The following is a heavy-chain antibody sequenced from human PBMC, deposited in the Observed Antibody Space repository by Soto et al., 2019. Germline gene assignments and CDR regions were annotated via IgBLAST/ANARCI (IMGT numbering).Heavy chain of an antibody. CDR3: ARLQYCSGWDMSWFDP. V-gene: IGHV1-8*01. CDR2: MNPNSGNT. CDR1: GYTFTSYG. D-gene: IGHD6-19*01. Sequence: GASVKVSCKVSGYTFTSYGINWVRQATGQGLEWMGWMNPNSGNTGYVQKFQGRVTMTRNTSISTAYMELSSLKSEDTAVYYCARLQYCSGWDMSWFDPWGQGTLVTVSS. J-gene: IGHJ5*02.